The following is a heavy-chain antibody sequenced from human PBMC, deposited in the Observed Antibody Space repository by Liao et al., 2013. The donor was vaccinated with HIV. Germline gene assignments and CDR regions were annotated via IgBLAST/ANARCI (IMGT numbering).Heavy chain of an antibody. CDR3: ARGRVQLLYPYFDN. V-gene: IGHV4-39*07. CDR2: IYYRGST. D-gene: IGHD4-11*01. J-gene: IGHJ4*02. CDR1: GGSISSSSYY. Sequence: QLQLQESGPGLVKPSETLSLTCTVSGGSISSSSYYWGWIRQPPGKGLEWIGSIYYRGSTYYNPSLKSRVVISVDTSKNQFSLKLNTVTAADTAVYFCARGRVQLLYPYFDNWGPGILVAVSS.